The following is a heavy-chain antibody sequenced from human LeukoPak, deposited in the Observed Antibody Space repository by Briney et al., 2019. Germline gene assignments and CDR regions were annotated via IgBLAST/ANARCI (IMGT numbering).Heavy chain of an antibody. Sequence: GGSLRLSCAASGFTFSSYAMSWVRQAPGKGLEWVSAISGSGGSTYYADSVKGRFTIPRDNSKNTLYLQMNSLRAEDTAVYYCAKDRSMVRGVMLVYWGQGTLVTVSS. V-gene: IGHV3-23*01. CDR3: AKDRSMVRGVMLVY. CDR2: ISGSGGST. D-gene: IGHD3-10*01. CDR1: GFTFSSYA. J-gene: IGHJ4*02.